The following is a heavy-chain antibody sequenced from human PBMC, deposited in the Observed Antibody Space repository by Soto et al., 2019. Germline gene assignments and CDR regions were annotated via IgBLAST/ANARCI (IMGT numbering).Heavy chain of an antibody. V-gene: IGHV4-38-2*01. J-gene: IGHJ5*02. CDR2: IYHSGST. CDR1: GYSISSGYY. D-gene: IGHD6-13*01. Sequence: SETLSLTCAVSGYSISSGYYWGWIRQPPGKGLEWIGSIYHSGSTYYNPSLKSRVTISVDTSKNQFSLKLSSVTAADTAVYYCARGGVAAAGRLDPWGQGTLVTVSS. CDR3: ARGGVAAAGRLDP.